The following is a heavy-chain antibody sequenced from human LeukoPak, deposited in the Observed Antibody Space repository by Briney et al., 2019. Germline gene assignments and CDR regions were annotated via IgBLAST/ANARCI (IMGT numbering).Heavy chain of an antibody. D-gene: IGHD3-22*01. CDR2: INSDGSST. V-gene: IGHV3-74*01. Sequence: GGSLRLSCAASGFTFSSYLLHWVRQAPGKGRVWVSRINSDGSSTTYGDSVKGRFTISRDNAKNTLYMYIHSLRAEDTAVYYCAREYYDSSGSPYFDYWGQGTLVTVSS. J-gene: IGHJ4*02. CDR3: AREYYDSSGSPYFDY. CDR1: GFTFSSYL.